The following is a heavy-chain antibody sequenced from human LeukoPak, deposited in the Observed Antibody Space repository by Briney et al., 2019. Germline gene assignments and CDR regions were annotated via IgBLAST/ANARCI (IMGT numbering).Heavy chain of an antibody. V-gene: IGHV3-30-3*01. CDR3: ARVFTTVVTYDAFDI. CDR1: GFTFSNAW. D-gene: IGHD4-23*01. CDR2: ISYDGSNK. Sequence: GGSLRLSCAASGFTFSNAWMSWVRQAPGKGLEWVAVISYDGSNKYYADSVKGRFTISRDNSKNTLYLQMNSLRAEDTAVYYCARVFTTVVTYDAFDIWGQGTMVTVSS. J-gene: IGHJ3*02.